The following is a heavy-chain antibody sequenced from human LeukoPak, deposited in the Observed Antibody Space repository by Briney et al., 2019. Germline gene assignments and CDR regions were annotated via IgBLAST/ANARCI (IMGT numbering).Heavy chain of an antibody. CDR1: EFSFSDYG. CDR3: SKDWIKRFQDALDI. D-gene: IGHD2-2*03. Sequence: GGSLRLSCAASEFSFSDYGMHWVRQAPGKGLEWVALISYDGNNTYYANSVKGRFTISRDNSKNTLYLQMNSLRAEDTAVYYCSKDWIKRFQDALDIWGQGTMVTVSS. J-gene: IGHJ3*02. V-gene: IGHV3-30*18. CDR2: ISYDGNNT.